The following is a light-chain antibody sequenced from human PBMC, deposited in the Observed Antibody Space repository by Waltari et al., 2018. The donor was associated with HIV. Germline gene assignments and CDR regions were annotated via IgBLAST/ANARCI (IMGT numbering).Light chain of an antibody. CDR3: QSFDGITAV. Sequence: NLMLTQPHSVSESPGKTVTIPCTGSSGRIASNYVQLYQQRPGSAPTTVIFEDNQRSSGVPDRFSGSIDSSSNSASLTISRLKTEDEADYYCQSFDGITAVFGGGTKLTVL. CDR1: SGRIASNY. CDR2: EDN. V-gene: IGLV6-57*02. J-gene: IGLJ3*02.